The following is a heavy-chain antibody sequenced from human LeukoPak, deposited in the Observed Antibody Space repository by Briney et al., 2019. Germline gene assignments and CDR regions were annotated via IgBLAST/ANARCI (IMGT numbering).Heavy chain of an antibody. CDR3: ARGVGEYCSGGSCYPFDY. CDR1: GGSINSGGYY. J-gene: IGHJ4*02. CDR2: IYYSGST. Sequence: SETLSLTCTVSGGSINSGGYYWSWIRQHPGKGLEWIGYIYYSGSTYYNPSLKSRITISVDTSKNQFSLKLSSVTAADTAVYYCARGVGEYCSGGSCYPFDYWGQGTLVTVSS. D-gene: IGHD2-15*01. V-gene: IGHV4-31*03.